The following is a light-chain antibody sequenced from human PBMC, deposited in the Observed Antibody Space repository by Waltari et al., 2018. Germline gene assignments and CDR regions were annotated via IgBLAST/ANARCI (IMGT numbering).Light chain of an antibody. CDR2: PLD. CDR3: AAWDDTLSAVV. V-gene: IGLV1-47*02. J-gene: IGLJ2*01. Sequence: QSVLTHPPSTSGTPGQRVTIPCFVSSSTIESNYVYWYQHLPGTAPKLLIYPLDQRPSGVPDRFSGSKSGTSASLAISGLQSDDESDYFCAAWDDTLSAVVFGGGTKLTVL. CDR1: SSTIESNY.